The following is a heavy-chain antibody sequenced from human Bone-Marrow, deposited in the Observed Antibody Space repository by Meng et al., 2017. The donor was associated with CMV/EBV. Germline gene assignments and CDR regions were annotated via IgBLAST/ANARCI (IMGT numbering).Heavy chain of an antibody. CDR3: AREDYYGSGRLLYYYGMDV. D-gene: IGHD3-10*01. Sequence: ATVKVSCKASGYTFTGYYMHWVRQAPGQGLEWMGWINPNSGGTNYAQKFQGRVTMTRDTSISTAYIELSRLRSDDTAVYYCAREDYYGSGRLLYYYGMDVWAQGTTVTVSS. CDR2: INPNSGGT. J-gene: IGHJ6*02. CDR1: GYTFTGYY. V-gene: IGHV1-2*02.